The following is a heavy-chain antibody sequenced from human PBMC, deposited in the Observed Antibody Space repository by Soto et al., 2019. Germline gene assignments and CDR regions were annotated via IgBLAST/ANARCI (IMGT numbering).Heavy chain of an antibody. Sequence: EVQLLESGGGLVQPGGSLRLSCAASEFTFSNYAMSWVRQAPGKGLEWVSAISYGGGTTYYADSVKGRFTISRDNSKNTPYLQMNSLRAEETAVYYCAKNSGYFYDSTVYHFDYWGQGTLVTVSS. D-gene: IGHD3-22*01. CDR2: ISYGGGTT. V-gene: IGHV3-23*01. J-gene: IGHJ4*02. CDR3: AKNSGYFYDSTVYHFDY. CDR1: EFTFSNYA.